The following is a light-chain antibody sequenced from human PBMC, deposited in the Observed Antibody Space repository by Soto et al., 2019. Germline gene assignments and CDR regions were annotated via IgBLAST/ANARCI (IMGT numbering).Light chain of an antibody. J-gene: IGKJ4*01. Sequence: EIVLTQSPDTLSLSPGERATLSCRASQSISTNLAWYQQKRGQAPRLLIYDASNRATGIPARFSGSGSGTDFTLTISSIEPEDFAVYYCQQRSNWPPLTFGGGTKVEIK. CDR2: DAS. V-gene: IGKV3-11*01. CDR1: QSISTN. CDR3: QQRSNWPPLT.